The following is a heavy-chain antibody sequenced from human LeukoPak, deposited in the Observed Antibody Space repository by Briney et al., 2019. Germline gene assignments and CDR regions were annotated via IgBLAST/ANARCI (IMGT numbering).Heavy chain of an antibody. CDR3: SRNRGYSYGRGIDY. Sequence: GGSLRLSRAASGSTFTSYSMNWVRQAPGKGLEWVSSISSSSSYIYYADSVKGRFTISRDNAKNSLYLQMNGLRAEATAVDDYSRNRGYSYGRGIDYWEQGTLVTVSS. D-gene: IGHD5-18*01. CDR1: GSTFTSYS. V-gene: IGHV3-21*01. CDR2: ISSSSSYI. J-gene: IGHJ4*02.